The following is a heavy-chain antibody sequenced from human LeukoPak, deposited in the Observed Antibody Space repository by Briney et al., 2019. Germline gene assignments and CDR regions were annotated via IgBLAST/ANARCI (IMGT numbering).Heavy chain of an antibody. J-gene: IGHJ2*01. CDR2: IIPILGIA. Sequence: SVKVSCKASGGTFSSYTFSWVRQAPGQGLEWMGRIIPILGIANYAQKFQGRVTITADKSTSTAYMELSSLRSEDTAVYYCARGDKYWYFDLWGRGTLVTVSS. CDR3: ARGDKYWYFDL. CDR1: GGTFSSYT. D-gene: IGHD3-10*01. V-gene: IGHV1-69*02.